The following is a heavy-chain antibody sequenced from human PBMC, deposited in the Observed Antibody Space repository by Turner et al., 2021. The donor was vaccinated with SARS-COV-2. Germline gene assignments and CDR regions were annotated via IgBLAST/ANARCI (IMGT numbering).Heavy chain of an antibody. CDR3: ATGYAYCGGDCSIDY. J-gene: IGHJ4*02. Sequence: QVQLVQSGAEVKKPGASVKVSCKVSGYSLTELSIHCVRQAPGKGLECMGGFDPEDVKTIYAQKFQGRVTMTEDTSTDTAYMELSSLRSEDTAVYYCATGYAYCGGDCSIDYWGQGTLVTVSS. CDR2: FDPEDVKT. D-gene: IGHD2-21*02. V-gene: IGHV1-24*01. CDR1: GYSLTELS.